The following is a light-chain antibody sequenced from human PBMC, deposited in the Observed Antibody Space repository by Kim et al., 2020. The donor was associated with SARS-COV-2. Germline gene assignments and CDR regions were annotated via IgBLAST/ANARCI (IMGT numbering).Light chain of an antibody. Sequence: SVAQGETARITCGGKNIGSKSVPWYPQKPGQAPVLVIYYDSDRPSGIPERFSGSNSGNTATLTISRVEAGDEADYYGQVWDSSSVVFGGGTQLTVL. J-gene: IGLJ2*01. CDR1: NIGSKS. V-gene: IGLV3-21*04. CDR2: YDS. CDR3: QVWDSSSVV.